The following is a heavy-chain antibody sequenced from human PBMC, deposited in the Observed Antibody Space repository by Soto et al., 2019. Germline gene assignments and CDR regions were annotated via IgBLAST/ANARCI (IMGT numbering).Heavy chain of an antibody. CDR1: GFSISSGNY. D-gene: IGHD2-15*01. J-gene: IGHJ3*01. CDR2: VYHGGNT. Sequence: PSETLSLTCAVSGFSISSGNYWGWIRKHPGKGLEWIGSVYHGGNTYYNPSLKSRVSISIDLSKNQSSLKLTSVTAADTAAYYCARARWYDAFNVWGQGTVVTVSS. CDR3: ARARWYDAFNV. V-gene: IGHV4-38-2*01.